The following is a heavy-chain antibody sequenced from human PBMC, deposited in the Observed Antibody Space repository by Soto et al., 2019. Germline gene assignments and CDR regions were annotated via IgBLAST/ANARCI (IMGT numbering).Heavy chain of an antibody. Sequence: SVKVSCKASGGTFSSYAISWLRQAPGQGLEWMGGIIPIFGTANYAQKFQGRVTITADESTSTAYMELSSLRSEDTAVYYCASADYRDAYFDYWGQGTLVTVSS. V-gene: IGHV1-69*13. D-gene: IGHD4-4*01. CDR1: GGTFSSYA. CDR2: IIPIFGTA. J-gene: IGHJ4*02. CDR3: ASADYRDAYFDY.